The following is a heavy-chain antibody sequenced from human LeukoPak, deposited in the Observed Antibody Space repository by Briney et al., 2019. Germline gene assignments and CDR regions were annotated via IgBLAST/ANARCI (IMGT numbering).Heavy chain of an antibody. CDR3: ARDRWELDYYYYMDV. CDR1: GGSISSSSYY. J-gene: IGHJ6*03. V-gene: IGHV4-39*07. CDR2: IYYNGST. D-gene: IGHD1-26*01. Sequence: SETLSLTCTVSGGSISSSSYYWGWIRQPPGKGLEWIGSIYYNGSTYYNPSLKSRVTISVDTSKNQFSLKLSSVTAADTAVYYCARDRWELDYYYYMDVWGKGTTVTVSS.